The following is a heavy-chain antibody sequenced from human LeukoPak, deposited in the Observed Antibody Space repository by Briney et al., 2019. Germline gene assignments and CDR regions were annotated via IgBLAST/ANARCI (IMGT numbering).Heavy chain of an antibody. D-gene: IGHD3-3*01. J-gene: IGHJ6*03. V-gene: IGHV3-64*01. CDR1: GFTFSSYA. CDR2: ISSNGGST. CDR3: AREGYDFWSGYLGSGYYYYMDV. Sequence: GGSLRLSCAASGFTFSSYAMHWVRQAPGKGLEYVSAISSNGGSTYYANSVKGRFTISRDNSKNTLYLQMGSLRAEDMAVYYCAREGYDFWSGYLGSGYYYYMDVWGKGTTVTVSS.